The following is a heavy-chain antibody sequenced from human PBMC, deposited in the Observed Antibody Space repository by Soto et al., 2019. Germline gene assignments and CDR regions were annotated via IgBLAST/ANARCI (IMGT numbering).Heavy chain of an antibody. J-gene: IGHJ3*02. CDR2: ISYDGSNK. Sequence: QVQLVESGGGVVQPGRSLRLSCAASGFTFSSYAMHWVRQAPGKGLEWVAVISYDGSNKYYADSVKGRFTISRDNSKNTLYLQMNSLRAEDTAVYYCARSAIDRYGRDAFDIWGQGTMVTVSS. CDR3: ARSAIDRYGRDAFDI. D-gene: IGHD2-21*02. CDR1: GFTFSSYA. V-gene: IGHV3-30-3*01.